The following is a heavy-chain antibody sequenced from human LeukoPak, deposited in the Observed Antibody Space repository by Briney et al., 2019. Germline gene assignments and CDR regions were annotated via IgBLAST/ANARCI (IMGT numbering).Heavy chain of an antibody. Sequence: GASVKVSCKASGYTFTGYYMHWVRQAPGQGLEWMGWINPNSGGTNYAQKFQGRVTMTRDTSISTAYMELSRLRSDDTAVYYCASDDCSGGSCYSWIYWGQGTLVTVSS. V-gene: IGHV1-2*02. D-gene: IGHD2-15*01. CDR2: INPNSGGT. CDR1: GYTFTGYY. CDR3: ASDDCSGGSCYSWIY. J-gene: IGHJ4*02.